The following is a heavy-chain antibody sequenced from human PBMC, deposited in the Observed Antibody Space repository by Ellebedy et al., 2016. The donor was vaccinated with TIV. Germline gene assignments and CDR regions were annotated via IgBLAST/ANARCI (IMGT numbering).Heavy chain of an antibody. V-gene: IGHV1-8*01. J-gene: IGHJ4*02. CDR1: GYTFTSYD. CDR2: MNPDSGNT. D-gene: IGHD2-15*01. CDR3: ARGIRMPSDY. Sequence: AASVKVSCKASGYTFTSYDINWVRQATGQGLEWMGWMNPDSGNTAYAQNFQGRVSMTRNTSISTAYLELSKLRSDDTAVYYCARGIRMPSDYWGQGTLVTVSS.